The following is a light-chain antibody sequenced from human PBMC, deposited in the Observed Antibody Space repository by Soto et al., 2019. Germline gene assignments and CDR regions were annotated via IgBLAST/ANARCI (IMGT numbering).Light chain of an antibody. J-gene: IGLJ2*01. CDR1: SSDVGGYNY. V-gene: IGLV2-8*01. Sequence: QSVLTQPPSASGSPGQSVTISCTGTSSDVGGYNYVSWYQQHPGKAPKLMIYEVNKRPSGVPDRFSGSKSDNTASLTVSGLQAEDEADYYCSSYAGSNNLVFGGGTKVTVL. CDR3: SSYAGSNNLV. CDR2: EVN.